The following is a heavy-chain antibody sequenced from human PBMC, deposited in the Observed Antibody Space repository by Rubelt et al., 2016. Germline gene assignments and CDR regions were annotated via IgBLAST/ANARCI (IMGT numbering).Heavy chain of an antibody. CDR2: IYYSGST. CDR1: GGSISSSSYF. CDR3: ARDSELPVEMATISWFDP. J-gene: IGHJ5*02. V-gene: IGHV4-39*07. Sequence: QLQLQESGPGLVKPSETLSLTCTVSGGSISSSSYFWGWIRQPPGKGLEWIGYIYYSGSTYYNPSLKCWVTISVYRSKNQFSLKLISVTAADTAVYYCARDSELPVEMATISWFDPWGQGTLVTVSS. D-gene: IGHD5-24*01.